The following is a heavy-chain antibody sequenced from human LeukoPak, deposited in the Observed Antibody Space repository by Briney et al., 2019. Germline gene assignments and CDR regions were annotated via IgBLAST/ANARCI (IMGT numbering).Heavy chain of an antibody. D-gene: IGHD3-22*01. CDR3: ARDSRLNYYDSSGYYPFDY. Sequence: GASVKVSCKASGYTFTSYGIGWVRQAPGQGLEWMGWISAYNGNTNYAQKLQGRVTMTTDTSTSTAYMELRSLRSDDTAVYYCARDSRLNYYDSSGYYPFDYWGQGTLVTVSS. J-gene: IGHJ4*02. CDR2: ISAYNGNT. CDR1: GYTFTSYG. V-gene: IGHV1-18*01.